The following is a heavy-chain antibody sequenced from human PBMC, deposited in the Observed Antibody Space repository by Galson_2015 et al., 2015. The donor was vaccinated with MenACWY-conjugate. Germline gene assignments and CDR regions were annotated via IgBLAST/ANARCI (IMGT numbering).Heavy chain of an antibody. CDR2: ISDSGRTT. CDR1: RFPFSSYA. Sequence: SLRLSCAVSRFPFSSYAMTWVRQAPGKGLEWVSTISDSGRTTYYADSVQGRFLISRDNSKNKVFLQMNSLRAEDAAAYYCAKDLVKNYEMLTGYFSDWGQGALVTVSS. V-gene: IGHV3-23*01. D-gene: IGHD3-9*01. CDR3: AKDLVKNYEMLTGYFSD. J-gene: IGHJ4*02.